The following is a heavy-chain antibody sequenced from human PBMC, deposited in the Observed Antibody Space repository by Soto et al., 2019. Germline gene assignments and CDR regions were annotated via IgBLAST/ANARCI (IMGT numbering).Heavy chain of an antibody. CDR3: AGGEHLWLDI. J-gene: IGHJ3*02. CDR2: IIPVFGTT. Sequence: QVQLVQSGAEVKKPGSSVKVSCKASGGTFSSYAITWVRQAPGQGLEWMGGIIPVFGTTNYAQEFQGRVTITADESTGTADMALSSLRSEDTAVYYCAGGEHLWLDIWGQGTMVTVSS. D-gene: IGHD3-16*01. CDR1: GGTFSSYA. V-gene: IGHV1-69*01.